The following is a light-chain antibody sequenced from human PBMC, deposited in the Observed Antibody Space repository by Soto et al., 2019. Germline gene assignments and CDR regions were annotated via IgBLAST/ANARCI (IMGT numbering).Light chain of an antibody. CDR1: QSVSSNY. CDR2: GAS. V-gene: IGKV3-20*01. Sequence: ETVLTQSPGTLSLSPGERATLSCRVSQSVSSNYLAWYQQKPGQAPRLLIYGASSRATGIPDRFSGSGSGTDFTLTISRLEPEDFAVYYCQQYGSSPPRFTFGPGTKVDIK. J-gene: IGKJ3*01. CDR3: QQYGSSPPRFT.